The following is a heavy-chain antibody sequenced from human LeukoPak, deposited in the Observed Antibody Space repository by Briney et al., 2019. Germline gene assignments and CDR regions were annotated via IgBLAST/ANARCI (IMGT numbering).Heavy chain of an antibody. D-gene: IGHD4-11*01. V-gene: IGHV3-74*01. CDR3: TRDSKYVMDV. CDR2: IYSDGSNT. J-gene: IGHJ6*02. CDR1: GFTFGTYS. Sequence: PGGSLRLSCAVSGFTFGTYSMNWVRQAPGKGLVWVSRIYSDGSNTIYADSVKGRFTISRDNAKNTLYLQMNSLTAEDTAIYYCTRDSKYVMDVWGQGTTVTVSS.